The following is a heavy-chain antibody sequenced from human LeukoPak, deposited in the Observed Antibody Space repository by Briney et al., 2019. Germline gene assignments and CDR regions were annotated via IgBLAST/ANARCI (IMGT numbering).Heavy chain of an antibody. CDR2: IYYSGST. D-gene: IGHD2-2*01. J-gene: IGHJ4*02. CDR1: GGSISSGGYY. Sequence: SETLSLTCTVSGGSISSGGYYWRWIRQKAGKGMEWIEYIYYSGSTYYNPSVKRRITRSVDTSKNQFSLTLSSVTAADTAVYYCARGDPSGGSSDFDYWGQGTLVTVSS. CDR3: ARGDPSGGSSDFDY. V-gene: IGHV4-31*03.